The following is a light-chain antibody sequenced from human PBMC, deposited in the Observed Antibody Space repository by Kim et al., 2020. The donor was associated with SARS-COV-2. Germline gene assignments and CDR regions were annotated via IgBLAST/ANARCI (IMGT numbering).Light chain of an antibody. CDR3: SSYTSSSSRV. CDR2: DVS. CDR1: SSDVGGYNY. Sequence: QSALTQPASVSGSPGQSITISCTGTSSDVGGYNYVSWYQQHPGEAPKLMIYDVSNRPSGVSDRFSGYKSGNTASLTISGLQADDEADYYCSSYTSSSSRVFGGGTQLTVL. J-gene: IGLJ3*02. V-gene: IGLV2-14*03.